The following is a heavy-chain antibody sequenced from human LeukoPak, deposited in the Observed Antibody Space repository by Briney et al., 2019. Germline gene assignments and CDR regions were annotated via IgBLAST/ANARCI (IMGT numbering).Heavy chain of an antibody. CDR2: IYYSGST. D-gene: IGHD5-12*01. V-gene: IGHV4-61*01. Sequence: SETLSLTCTVSGYSIRSGYYWGWIRQPPGKGLEWIGYIYYSGSTNYNPSLKSRVTISVDTSKNQFSLKLSSVTAADTAVYYCARDPLYGYSGNPFDYWGQETLVTVSS. J-gene: IGHJ4*02. CDR3: ARDPLYGYSGNPFDY. CDR1: GYSIRSGYY.